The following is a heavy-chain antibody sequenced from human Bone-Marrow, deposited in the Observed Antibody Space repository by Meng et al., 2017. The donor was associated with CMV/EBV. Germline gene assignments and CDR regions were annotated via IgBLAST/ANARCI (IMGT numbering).Heavy chain of an antibody. CDR2: ISSSGSTI. D-gene: IGHD2-2*01. CDR1: GFTFSDYY. J-gene: IGHJ5*02. Sequence: CAASGFTFSDYYMSWIRQAPGKGLEWVSYISSSGSTIYYADSVKGRFTISRDNAKNSLYLQMNSLRAEDTAVYYCARVIVVVPAAIDANWFDPWSQGTLVTVSS. CDR3: ARVIVVVPAAIDANWFDP. V-gene: IGHV3-11*01.